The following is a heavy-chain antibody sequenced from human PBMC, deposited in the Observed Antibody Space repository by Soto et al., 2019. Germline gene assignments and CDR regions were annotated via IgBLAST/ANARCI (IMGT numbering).Heavy chain of an antibody. V-gene: IGHV3-30*18. CDR2: ISYDGSNK. J-gene: IGHJ6*02. Sequence: QVQLVASGGGVVQPGRSLRLSCAASGFTFCSYGMHWVRQAAGTGLEWVAVISYDGSNKYYADSVKGRFTISRDNSTNALYLHMNSLRAEDTAVYYCSKDHTFFGVVAYSMDVWGQGTTVTVS. CDR3: SKDHTFFGVVAYSMDV. CDR1: GFTFCSYG. D-gene: IGHD3-3*01.